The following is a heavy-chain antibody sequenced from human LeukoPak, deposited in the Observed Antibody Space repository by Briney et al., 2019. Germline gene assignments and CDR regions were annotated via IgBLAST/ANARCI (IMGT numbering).Heavy chain of an antibody. CDR2: IIPIFGTA. J-gene: IGHJ4*02. D-gene: IGHD2-21*02. CDR3: ARSSGGHIVVVTAIDYFDS. V-gene: IGHV1-69*01. Sequence: GSSVKVSCKASGGTFSSYAISWVRQAPGQGLEWMGGIIPIFGTANYAQTFQGRVTITADESTSTAYMELSSLRSEDTAVYYCARSSGGHIVVVTAIDYFDSWGQGTLVTVSS. CDR1: GGTFSSYA.